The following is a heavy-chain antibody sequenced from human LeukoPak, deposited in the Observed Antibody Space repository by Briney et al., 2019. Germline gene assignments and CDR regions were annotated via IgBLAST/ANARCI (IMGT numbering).Heavy chain of an antibody. Sequence: ASVKVSCKASGYTFTSYAMNWVRQAPGQGLEWMGWINTNTGNPTYAQGFTGRFVFSLDTSVGTAYLQISSLKAEDTAVYYCARCQYSSGWSGSWFDPWGQGTLVTVSS. CDR1: GYTFTSYA. CDR2: INTNTGNP. V-gene: IGHV7-4-1*02. J-gene: IGHJ5*02. D-gene: IGHD6-19*01. CDR3: ARCQYSSGWSGSWFDP.